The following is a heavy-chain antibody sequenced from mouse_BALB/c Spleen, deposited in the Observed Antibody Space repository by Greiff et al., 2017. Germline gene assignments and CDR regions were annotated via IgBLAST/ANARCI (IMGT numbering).Heavy chain of an antibody. CDR2: INSNGGST. J-gene: IGHJ3*01. V-gene: IGHV5-6-3*01. D-gene: IGHD3-1*01. CDR3: AREGLAWFAY. CDR1: GFTFSSYG. Sequence: EVMLVESGGGLVKPGGSLKLSCAASGFTFSSYGMPWVRQTPDKGLELVATINSNGGSTYYPDSVKGRFTISRDNAKNTLYLQLSSLKSEDTAMYYCAREGLAWFAYWGQGTLVTVSA.